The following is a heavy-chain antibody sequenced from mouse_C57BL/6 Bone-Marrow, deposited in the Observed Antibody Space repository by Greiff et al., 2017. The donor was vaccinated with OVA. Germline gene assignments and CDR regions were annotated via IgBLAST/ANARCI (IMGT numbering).Heavy chain of an antibody. Sequence: QVQLQQSGAELVRPGTSVKMSCKASGYTFTNYWIGWAKQRPGHGLEWIGDIYPGGGYTNYNEKFRGKATLTADKSSSTAYMQFSSLTSEDSAIYYCARLGWLDWYFDVWGTGTTVTVSS. J-gene: IGHJ1*03. CDR1: GYTFTNYW. CDR3: ARLGWLDWYFDV. CDR2: IYPGGGYT. V-gene: IGHV1-63*01. D-gene: IGHD2-3*01.